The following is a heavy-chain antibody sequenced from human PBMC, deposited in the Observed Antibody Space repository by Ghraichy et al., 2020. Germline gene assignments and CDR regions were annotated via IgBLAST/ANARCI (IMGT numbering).Heavy chain of an antibody. V-gene: IGHV3-33*08. CDR2: IWYDGSNK. Sequence: GESLNISCAASGFTFSSYGMHWVRQAPGKGLEWVAVIWYDGSNKYYADFVKGRFTISRDNSKNTLYLQMNSLRAEDTAVYYCARDLYDTHFWTLDYWGQGTLVTVSS. J-gene: IGHJ4*02. CDR1: GFTFSSYG. D-gene: IGHD3-3*02. CDR3: ARDLYDTHFWTLDY.